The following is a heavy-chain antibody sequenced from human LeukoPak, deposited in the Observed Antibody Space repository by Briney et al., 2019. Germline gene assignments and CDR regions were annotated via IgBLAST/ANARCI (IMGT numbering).Heavy chain of an antibody. D-gene: IGHD1-26*01. CDR1: GYNFTPYW. V-gene: IGHV5-51*01. CDR3: ARRRDLYSGSYYPFDY. Sequence: PGESLKISCKGSGYNFTPYWIVWVRQMPGKGLEWMGMTFPGDSYSIYSPSFQGQVTMSVDKSITTAYLQWSGLKASDTAMYYCARRRDLYSGSYYPFDYWGQGTLVTISS. CDR2: TFPGDSYS. J-gene: IGHJ4*02.